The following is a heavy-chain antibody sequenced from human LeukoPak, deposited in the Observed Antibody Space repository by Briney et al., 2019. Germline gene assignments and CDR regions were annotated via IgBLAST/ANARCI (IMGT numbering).Heavy chain of an antibody. D-gene: IGHD5-24*01. CDR1: GGTFSSYA. J-gene: IGHJ3*02. V-gene: IGHV1-69*13. Sequence: AASVKVSFTASGGTFSSYAISWVRQAPGQGLEWMGGIIPIFGTANYAQKFQGRVTITADESTSTAYMELSSLRSEDTAVYYCARDIGDGYNPDAFDIWGQGTMVTVSS. CDR3: ARDIGDGYNPDAFDI. CDR2: IIPIFGTA.